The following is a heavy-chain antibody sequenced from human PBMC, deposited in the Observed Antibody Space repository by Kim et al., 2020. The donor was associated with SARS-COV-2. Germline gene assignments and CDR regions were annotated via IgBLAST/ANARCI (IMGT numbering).Heavy chain of an antibody. V-gene: IGHV3-53*01. CDR1: GFSVSSNY. D-gene: IGHD6-13*01. J-gene: IGHJ4*02. Sequence: GGSLRLSCAASGFSVSSNYMSWVRQAPGKGLEWVSAVYISGNTYYADSVKGRFTVSRDNSKNTLYLQMNSLRAEDTAVFYCARDKGGYSSNWAFDNWGPG. CDR3: ARDKGGYSSNWAFDN. CDR2: VYISGNT.